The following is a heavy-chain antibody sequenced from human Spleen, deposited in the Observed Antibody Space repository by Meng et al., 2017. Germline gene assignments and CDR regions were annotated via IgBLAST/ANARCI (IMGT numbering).Heavy chain of an antibody. CDR2: INHSGST. D-gene: IGHD1-26*01. J-gene: IGHJ4*02. Sequence: SQTLSLTCAVYGGSFSGYYWNWIRQPPGKGLEWIGEINHSGSTNYNPSLKSRVTISVDTSKNQFSLKLRSVTAADTAVYYCARDLHAGVDYWGQGALVTVSS. CDR1: GGSFSGYY. V-gene: IGHV4-34*01. CDR3: ARDLHAGVDY.